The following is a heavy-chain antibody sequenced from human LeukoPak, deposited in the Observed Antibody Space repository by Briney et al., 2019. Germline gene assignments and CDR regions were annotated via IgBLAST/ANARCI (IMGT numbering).Heavy chain of an antibody. J-gene: IGHJ4*02. CDR2: ISYDGSNK. D-gene: IGHD4-17*01. Sequence: GGSLRLSCAASGFTFSSYGMHWVRQAPGKGLEWVAVISYDGSNKYYADSVKGRFTISRDNSKNTLYLHMNSLRAEDTAVYYCARGFTHDYGDYFDYWGQGTLVTVSS. CDR1: GFTFSSYG. CDR3: ARGFTHDYGDYFDY. V-gene: IGHV3-30*03.